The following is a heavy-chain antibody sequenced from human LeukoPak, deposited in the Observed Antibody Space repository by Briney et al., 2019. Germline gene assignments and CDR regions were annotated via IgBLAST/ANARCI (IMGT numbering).Heavy chain of an antibody. D-gene: IGHD4-23*01. J-gene: IGHJ3*02. CDR2: ISSASTTI. CDR3: ARVLRWANAFDI. Sequence: PGGSLRLSCAASGFTFSSYSMNWVRQAPGKGLEWVSYISSASTTIYYVDSVKGRFTVSRDNAKNSLSLQMDSLRAEDTAVNYCARVLRWANAFDIWGQGTMVTVSS. V-gene: IGHV3-48*04. CDR1: GFTFSSYS.